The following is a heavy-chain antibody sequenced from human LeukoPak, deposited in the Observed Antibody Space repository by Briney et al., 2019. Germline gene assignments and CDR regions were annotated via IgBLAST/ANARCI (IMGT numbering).Heavy chain of an antibody. CDR2: IYPGDSDT. D-gene: IGHD6-13*01. Sequence: GESLKISCKGSGYSFTSYWIGWVRQMPGKGLEWMGIIYPGDSDTRYSPSFQGQVTISADKSISTAYLQWSSLKASDTAMYYCARQGVGQQLAPYYYYGMDVWGQGTTVTVSS. CDR3: ARQGVGQQLAPYYYYGMDV. CDR1: GYSFTSYW. J-gene: IGHJ6*02. V-gene: IGHV5-51*01.